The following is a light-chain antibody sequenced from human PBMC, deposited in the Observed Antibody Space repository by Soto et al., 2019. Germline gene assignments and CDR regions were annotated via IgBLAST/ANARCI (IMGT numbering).Light chain of an antibody. Sequence: IQLTQSPSYLSTSTQDTVSITCRSRQGIATGLACYQHKPGAPPRLLIYDASILQRGVPSRFTGSGSGTHFIIPISNLQPEDFSTYYWQQFNSLFGQGTRLEIK. V-gene: IGKV1-13*02. J-gene: IGKJ5*01. CDR1: QGIATG. CDR2: DAS. CDR3: QQFNSL.